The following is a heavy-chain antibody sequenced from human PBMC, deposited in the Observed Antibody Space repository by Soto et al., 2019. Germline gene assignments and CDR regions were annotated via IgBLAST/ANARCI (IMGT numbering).Heavy chain of an antibody. CDR2: IKSKTDGGTT. CDR1: GFTFSNAW. Sequence: GGSLRLSCAASGFTFSNAWMNWVRQAPGKGLEWVGRIKSKTDGGTTDYAAPVKGRFTISRDDSKNTLYLQMNSLKTEDTAVYYCTTASDVRWLTVDAFDIWGQGTMVTVSS. J-gene: IGHJ3*02. D-gene: IGHD4-17*01. V-gene: IGHV3-15*07. CDR3: TTASDVRWLTVDAFDI.